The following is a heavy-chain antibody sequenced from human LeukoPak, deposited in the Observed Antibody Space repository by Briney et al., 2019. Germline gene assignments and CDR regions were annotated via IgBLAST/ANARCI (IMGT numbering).Heavy chain of an antibody. D-gene: IGHD2-2*01. V-gene: IGHV1-69*01. J-gene: IGHJ3*02. CDR1: GGTFSSYA. CDR3: ARDRYCSSTSCYYHDAFDI. CDR2: IIPIFGTA. Sequence: ASVKVSCKASGGTFSSYAISWVRQAPGQGLEWMGGIIPIFGTANYAQKFQGRVTITADESTSTAYMELSSLRSEDTDVYYCARDRYCSSTSCYYHDAFDIWGQGTMVTVSS.